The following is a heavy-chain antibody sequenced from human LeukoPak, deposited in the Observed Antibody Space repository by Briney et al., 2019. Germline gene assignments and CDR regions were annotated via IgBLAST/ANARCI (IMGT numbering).Heavy chain of an antibody. CDR2: INPNSGGT. V-gene: IGHV1-2*02. J-gene: IGHJ4*02. CDR3: ARVRSYYGSGSHFDY. D-gene: IGHD3-10*01. CDR1: GYTFTGYY. Sequence: GASVTVSCKASGYTFTGYYMHWVRQAPGQGLEWMGWINPNSGGTNYAQKFQGRVTMTRDTSISTAYMELSRLRSDDTAVYYCARVRSYYGSGSHFDYWGQGTLVTVSS.